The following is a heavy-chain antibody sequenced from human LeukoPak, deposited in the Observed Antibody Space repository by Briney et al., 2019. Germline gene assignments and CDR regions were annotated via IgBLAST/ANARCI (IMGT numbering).Heavy chain of an antibody. J-gene: IGHJ4*02. V-gene: IGHV4-59*01. CDR3: ARDGIVGATIPIDY. Sequence: SETLSLTCNVSGGSINYYWNWIRQAPGKRLEWLGYIHYNGVTDYNPSLGSRVRMSVDTSNNHLSLRLTSVTAADTAVYYCARDGIVGATIPIDYWGQGTLVTVSS. CDR2: IHYNGVT. D-gene: IGHD1-26*01. CDR1: GGSINYY.